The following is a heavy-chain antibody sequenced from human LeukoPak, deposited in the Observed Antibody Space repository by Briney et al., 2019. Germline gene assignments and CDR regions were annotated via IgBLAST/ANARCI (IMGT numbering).Heavy chain of an antibody. CDR1: GLTISKTQ. V-gene: IGHV3-15*01. J-gene: IGHJ4*02. D-gene: IGHD3-3*01. Sequence: MAGGSLRLSCAVSGLTISKTQRTWVRQAPGRRLELVGRIKSQRSDGATDYAAPVKGRFTISRDDSKSTSYLQMDSLKSEDTAAYYCSSRSVMDDTVIESWGQGTLVTVSS. CDR2: IKSQRSDGAT. CDR3: SSRSVMDDTVIES.